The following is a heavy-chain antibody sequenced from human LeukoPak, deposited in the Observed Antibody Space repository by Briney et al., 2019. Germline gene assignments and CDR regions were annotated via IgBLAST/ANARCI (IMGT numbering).Heavy chain of an antibody. V-gene: IGHV4-38-2*01. CDR3: ARHFGLNWFDP. J-gene: IGHJ5*02. D-gene: IGHD3/OR15-3a*01. CDR2: IYHSGST. CDR1: GYSISSGYY. Sequence: SETLSLTCAVSGYSISSGYYWGWIRQPPGKGLEWIGSIYHSGSTYYNPSLKSRVTISVDTSKNQLSLKLSSVTAADTAVYYCARHFGLNWFDPWGQGTLVTVSS.